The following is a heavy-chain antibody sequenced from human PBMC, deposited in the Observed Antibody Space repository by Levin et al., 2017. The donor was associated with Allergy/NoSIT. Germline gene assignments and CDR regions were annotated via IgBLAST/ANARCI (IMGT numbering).Heavy chain of an antibody. CDR2: IYYSGST. V-gene: IGHV4-61*01. CDR1: GGSVRSGSYY. D-gene: IGHD4-17*01. CDR3: ARDQGSHYGDYVLFLGENAFDI. J-gene: IGHJ3*02. Sequence: SQTLSLTCTVSGGSVRSGSYYWSWIRQPPGKGLEWIGYIYYSGSTNYNPSLKSRVTISVDTSKNQFSLKLSSVTAADTAVYYCARDQGSHYGDYVLFLGENAFDIWGQGTMVTVSS.